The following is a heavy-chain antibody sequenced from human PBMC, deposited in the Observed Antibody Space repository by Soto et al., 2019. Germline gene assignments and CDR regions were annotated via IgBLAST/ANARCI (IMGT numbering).Heavy chain of an antibody. CDR3: ARGSTGTTFLLVPNWFDP. CDR2: IIPIFGTA. Sequence: QVQLVQSGAEVKKPGSSVKVSCKASGGTFSSYAISWVRQAPGQGLEWMGGIIPIFGTANYAQKFQGRVTITADESTSTAYMELSSLRSEDTAVYYCARGSTGTTFLLVPNWFDPWGQGTLVTVSS. J-gene: IGHJ5*02. CDR1: GGTFSSYA. V-gene: IGHV1-69*01. D-gene: IGHD1-1*01.